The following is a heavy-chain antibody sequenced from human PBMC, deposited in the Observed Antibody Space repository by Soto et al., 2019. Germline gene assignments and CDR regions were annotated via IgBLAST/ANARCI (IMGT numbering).Heavy chain of an antibody. CDR3: ARNRGAFLRDGVDY. D-gene: IGHD3-10*01. Sequence: EVQLVESGGGLVQPGGSLRLSCAASGFTVSSYWMYWVRQPPGRGLMWVSRISGDGSDTVYADSVKGRFIISRDNAKNTLYLQMNSLRAEDTAVYYCARNRGAFLRDGVDYWGQGTLVTVSS. J-gene: IGHJ1*01. CDR2: ISGDGSDT. CDR1: GFTVSSYW. V-gene: IGHV3-74*03.